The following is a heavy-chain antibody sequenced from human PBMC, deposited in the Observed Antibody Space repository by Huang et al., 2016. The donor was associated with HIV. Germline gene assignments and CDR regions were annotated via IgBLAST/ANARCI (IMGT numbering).Heavy chain of an antibody. Sequence: QLRESGPGLVTPSETLSLTCSASGTSMTSSSFYWGWFRQPPGRGLEWIGSIYFLGNTSYTPSLKSRGTISIDTANKQYSMRLTSGTAADTAVYFCAREVRSVDTDRPDGYYYRGLDVWGQGTTVIVSS. CDR3: AREVRSVDTDRPDGYYYRGLDV. D-gene: IGHD2-2*03. CDR1: GTSMTSSSFY. V-gene: IGHV4-39*02. CDR2: IYFLGNT. J-gene: IGHJ6*02.